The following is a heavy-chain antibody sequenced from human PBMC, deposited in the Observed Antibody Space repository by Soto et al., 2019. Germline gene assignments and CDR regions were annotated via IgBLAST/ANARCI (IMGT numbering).Heavy chain of an antibody. V-gene: IGHV1-18*01. D-gene: IGHD2-2*01. J-gene: IGHJ5*02. Sequence: QVQLVQSGGEVKRPGASVKVSCKTSGYTFSNYGITWVRQAPGQPLEWLGWISLYSDGTNYAQKFQGRVSMTTDTSPPPAYMELRSLRSEDTAVYYSPCVVPCAEAWFGPLGQGTLVTVSS. CDR1: GYTFSNYG. CDR3: PCVVPCAEAWFGP. CDR2: ISLYSDGT.